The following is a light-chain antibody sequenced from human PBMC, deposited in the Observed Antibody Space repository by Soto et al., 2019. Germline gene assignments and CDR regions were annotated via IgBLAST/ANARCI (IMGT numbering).Light chain of an antibody. CDR1: QSITNL. Sequence: QITQSPATLSASLGDRVTITCRASQSITNLLAWYQQKPGKAPKLLIYDASSLESGVPSRFSGSGSGTDFTLTISSLQPEDFATYYCQQSYSTLITFGQGTRLEIK. J-gene: IGKJ5*01. CDR3: QQSYSTLIT. CDR2: DAS. V-gene: IGKV1-39*01.